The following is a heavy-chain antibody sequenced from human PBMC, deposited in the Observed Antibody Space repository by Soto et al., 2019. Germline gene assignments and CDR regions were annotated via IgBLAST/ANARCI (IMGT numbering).Heavy chain of an antibody. D-gene: IGHD6-6*01. CDR2: IFYTGTT. V-gene: IGHV4-61*01. Sequence: SETLSLTCTVSGGSVSTNNYYWSWIRQPPGKGLVCIGYIFYTGTTNYNPSLESRVTISVDTSKNELSLKLNSVTAADTAVYYCAKLTRSRAWSLFASWGQGSLVTVSS. CDR3: AKLTRSRAWSLFAS. CDR1: GGSVSTNNYY. J-gene: IGHJ5*02.